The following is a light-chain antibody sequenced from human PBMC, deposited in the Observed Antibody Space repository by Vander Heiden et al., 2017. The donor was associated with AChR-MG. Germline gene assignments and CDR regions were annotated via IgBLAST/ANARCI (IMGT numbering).Light chain of an antibody. V-gene: IGKV3-20*01. J-gene: IGKJ2*01. CDR2: GAS. Sequence: IVLTQPPGTLSLSPGERATLPCRASLSVTSSYLAWYQQKTGQQPRLLIYGASSRATGSPERISSSGWGTDFTLTISRREEEDVAVYYCQQYGSSSQYTFGQGTKLEIK. CDR1: LSVTSSY. CDR3: QQYGSSSQYT.